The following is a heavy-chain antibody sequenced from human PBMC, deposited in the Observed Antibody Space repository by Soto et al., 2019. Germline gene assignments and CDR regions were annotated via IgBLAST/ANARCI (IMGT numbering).Heavy chain of an antibody. D-gene: IGHD6-19*01. J-gene: IGHJ4*02. CDR1: GFTFSSYS. V-gene: IGHV3-21*01. Sequence: GGSLRLSCAASGFTFSSYSMNWVRQAPGKGLEWVSSISSSSSYIYYADSVKGRFTISRDNAKNSLYLQMNSLRAEDTAVYYCARDLYSSGWYRDWGQGTLVTVSS. CDR2: ISSSSSYI. CDR3: ARDLYSSGWYRD.